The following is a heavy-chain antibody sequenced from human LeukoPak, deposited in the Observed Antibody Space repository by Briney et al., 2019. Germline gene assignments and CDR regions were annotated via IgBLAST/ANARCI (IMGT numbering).Heavy chain of an antibody. CDR1: GGSISSGGYY. J-gene: IGHJ4*02. Sequence: SENLSLTCTVSGGSISSGGYYWSWIRQHPGKGLEWIGYVYYSGSTYYNPSLKSRLTISVDTSKNQFSLKLSSMTAADTAVYYCARDSGHGAQRRFDYWGQGTLVTVSS. CDR3: ARDSGHGAQRRFDY. CDR2: VYYSGST. D-gene: IGHD4-17*01. V-gene: IGHV4-31*03.